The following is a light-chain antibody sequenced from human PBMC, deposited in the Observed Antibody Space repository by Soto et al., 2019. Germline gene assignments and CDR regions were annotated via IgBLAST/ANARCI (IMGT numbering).Light chain of an antibody. CDR1: QSVSNSY. Sequence: EIVLTQSPGTLSLSPGGRATLSCRASQSVSNSYLAWYQQKPGQAPRLLIYGASSRATGIPDRFSGSGSGTDFTLTISRLEPEDFAVYFCQQYGSSPRTFGQGTKLEIK. CDR2: GAS. V-gene: IGKV3-20*01. J-gene: IGKJ2*01. CDR3: QQYGSSPRT.